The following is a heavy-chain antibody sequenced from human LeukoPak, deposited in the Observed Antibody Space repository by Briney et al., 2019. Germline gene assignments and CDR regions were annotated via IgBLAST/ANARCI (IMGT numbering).Heavy chain of an antibody. J-gene: IGHJ6*04. V-gene: IGHV3-7*03. Sequence: GGSLRLSCAASGFTLSSYWMSWVRQAPGKGLEWVANINQDGSEKYYVDSVKGRFTISRDNAKNSLYLQMNSLRAEDTAVYYCARKAYGLDVWGKGTTVTGSS. CDR2: INQDGSEK. CDR3: ARKAYGLDV. CDR1: GFTLSSYW.